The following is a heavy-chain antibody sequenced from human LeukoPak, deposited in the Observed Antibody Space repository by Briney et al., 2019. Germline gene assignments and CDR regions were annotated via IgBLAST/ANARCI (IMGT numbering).Heavy chain of an antibody. Sequence: KPSETLSLTCTVSGGSISSSSYYWGWIRQPPGKGLEWIGSIYYSGSTYYNPSLKSRVTISVDTSKNQFSLKLSSVTAADTAVYYCAGTGPPTGNYNWFDPWGQGTLVTVSS. J-gene: IGHJ5*02. V-gene: IGHV4-39*01. CDR2: IYYSGST. D-gene: IGHD1-14*01. CDR3: AGTGPPTGNYNWFDP. CDR1: GGSISSSSYY.